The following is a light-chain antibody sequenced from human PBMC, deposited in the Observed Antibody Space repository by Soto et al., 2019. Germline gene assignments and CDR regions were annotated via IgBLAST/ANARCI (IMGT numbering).Light chain of an antibody. CDR1: QSISSY. Sequence: DIQMTQSPSSLSASVGDRVTITCRASQSISSYLNWYQQKPGKAPNLLIYAASSLESGVPSRFSGSESGTDFTLTISSLQPEDSATYYCQQSDDTPHTFGQGNKLEIK. CDR3: QQSDDTPHT. CDR2: AAS. J-gene: IGKJ2*01. V-gene: IGKV1-39*01.